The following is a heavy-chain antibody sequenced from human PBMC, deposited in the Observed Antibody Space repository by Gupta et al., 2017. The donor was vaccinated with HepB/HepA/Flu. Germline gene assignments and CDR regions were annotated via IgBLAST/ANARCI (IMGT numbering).Heavy chain of an antibody. CDR1: GGSISSSSYY. CDR2: IYYSGST. D-gene: IGHD3-10*01. V-gene: IGHV4-39*01. J-gene: IGHJ4*02. Sequence: QLQLQESGPGLVKPSETLSLTCTVSGGSISSSSYYWGWIRQPPGKGLEWIGSIYYSGSTYYNPSLKSRVTISVDTSKNQFSLKLSSVTAADTAVYYCARHGYYGSGEIDYWGQGTLVTVSS. CDR3: ARHGYYGSGEIDY.